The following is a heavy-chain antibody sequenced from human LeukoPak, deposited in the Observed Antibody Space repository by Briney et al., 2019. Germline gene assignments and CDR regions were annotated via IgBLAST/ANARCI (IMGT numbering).Heavy chain of an antibody. Sequence: GGSLRLSCAASGFSVISNYISWVRQAPGKGLEWVSVIYSDGSTKYADSVKARFTISRDNSKNTVHLQMNSLRVEDTAVYYCARATLDNWGQGTLVTVSS. V-gene: IGHV3-53*01. CDR3: ARATLDN. CDR2: IYSDGST. J-gene: IGHJ4*02. CDR1: GFSVISNY.